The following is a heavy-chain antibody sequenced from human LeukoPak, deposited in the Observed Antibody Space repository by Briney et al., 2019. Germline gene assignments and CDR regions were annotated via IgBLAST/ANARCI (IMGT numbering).Heavy chain of an antibody. CDR3: AKDLGVQWRLPYYSDY. V-gene: IGHV3-48*01. CDR2: ISSSSDAI. CDR1: GFTFSTYG. D-gene: IGHD3-3*01. Sequence: GGSLRLSCAASGFTFSTYGMNWVRQAPGKGPEWLSYISSSSDAIYYADSVRGRFTISRDNSKNTLYLQMNSLRGEDTAVYYCAKDLGVQWRLPYYSDYWGQGTLVTVSS. J-gene: IGHJ4*02.